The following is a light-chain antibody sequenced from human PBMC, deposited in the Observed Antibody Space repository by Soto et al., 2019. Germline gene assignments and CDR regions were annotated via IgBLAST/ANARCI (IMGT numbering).Light chain of an antibody. CDR3: QQYGGSPRYT. V-gene: IGKV3-20*01. J-gene: IGKJ2*01. CDR1: QSVSSTY. CDR2: GAS. Sequence: EIVLTQSPGTLSLSPGEKATLSCRASQSVSSTYLAWYQQKPGQAPRLLIYGASSGATGIPDRFSGSGSGTDFTLTISSLEPEDFAVYYCQQYGGSPRYTFGQGTKLEIK.